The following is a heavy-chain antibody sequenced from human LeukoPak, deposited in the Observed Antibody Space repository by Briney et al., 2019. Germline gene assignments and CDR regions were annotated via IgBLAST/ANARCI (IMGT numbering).Heavy chain of an antibody. CDR2: ISSSGSTI. Sequence: GGSLRLSCAASGFTFSSYEMNWVRQAPGKGLEWVSYISSSGSTIYYADSVKGRFTISRDNAKNSLYLQMNSLRAEDTAVYYCARVAAGTCYYGSGSYPFDYWGQGTLVTVSS. V-gene: IGHV3-48*03. D-gene: IGHD3-10*01. CDR1: GFTFSSYE. CDR3: ARVAAGTCYYGSGSYPFDY. J-gene: IGHJ4*02.